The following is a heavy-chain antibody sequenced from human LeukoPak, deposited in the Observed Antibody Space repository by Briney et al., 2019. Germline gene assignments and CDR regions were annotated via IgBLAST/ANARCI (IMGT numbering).Heavy chain of an antibody. D-gene: IGHD3-9*01. J-gene: IGHJ4*01. CDR2: ISSDGNTQ. CDR1: GFTFTDYA. V-gene: IGHV3-30*04. Sequence: PGGSLRLSCVASGFTFTDYAFNWVRQTPGKGMEWVAIISSDGNTQSYADPLKGRFTISGDNFRDTVFLELTTLRPEDTGLYYCVRDLTSGARFDFWGPGTLVTVSS. CDR3: VRDLTSGARFDF.